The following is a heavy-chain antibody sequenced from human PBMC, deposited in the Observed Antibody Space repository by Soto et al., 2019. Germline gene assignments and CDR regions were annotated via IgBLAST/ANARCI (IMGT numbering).Heavy chain of an antibody. CDR2: IYHSGST. CDR1: GGSISSSNW. Sequence: SETLSLTCAVSGGSISSSNWWSWVRQPPGKGLEWIGEIYHSGSTNYNPSLKSRVTISVDKSKNQFSLKLSSVTAADTAVYYCASLAILDCSGGSCSDRWGQGTLVTVSS. CDR3: ASLAILDCSGGSCSDR. V-gene: IGHV4-4*02. D-gene: IGHD2-15*01. J-gene: IGHJ4*02.